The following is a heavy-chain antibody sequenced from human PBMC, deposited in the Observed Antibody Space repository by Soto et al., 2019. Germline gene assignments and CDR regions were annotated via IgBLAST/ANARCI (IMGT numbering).Heavy chain of an antibody. D-gene: IGHD3-9*01. V-gene: IGHV4-39*01. J-gene: IGHJ4*02. Sequence: SETLSLTCTVSGGSISSRSSYWGWIRQPPGKGLKWIASFFYSGSAYSGSTYYNPSLKSRVTISVDTTKNQFSLKLSSVTAADTAVYYCARQGYYDILTGKDYWGQGTLVTVS. CDR1: GGSISSRSSY. CDR2: FFYSGSAYSGST. CDR3: ARQGYYDILTGKDY.